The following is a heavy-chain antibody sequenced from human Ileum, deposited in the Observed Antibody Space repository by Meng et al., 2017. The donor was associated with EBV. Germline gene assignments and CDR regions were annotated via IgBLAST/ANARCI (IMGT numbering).Heavy chain of an antibody. Sequence: QQVGQRLLHASAPLSLSFAGYGGSFTYYYLTWTRQPPGKGLEWIGEINPSEGTNYNPSLKSRVTISVDTSKNQFSLKMNSLTAADTAIYYCARRGSYGGGCDYWGQGTLVTASS. CDR2: INPSEGT. CDR1: GGSFTYYY. CDR3: ARRGSYGGGCDY. J-gene: IGHJ4*02. D-gene: IGHD1-26*01. V-gene: IGHV4-34*02.